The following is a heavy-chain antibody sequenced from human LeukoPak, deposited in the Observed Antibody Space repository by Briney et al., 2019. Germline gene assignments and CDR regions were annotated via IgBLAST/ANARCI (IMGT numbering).Heavy chain of an antibody. V-gene: IGHV4-34*01. J-gene: IGHJ4*02. CDR1: GGSFSGYY. Sequence: SETLSLTCAVYGGSFSGYYWSWIRQPPGKGLEWIGEINHSGSANYNPSLKSRVTISVDTSKNQFSLKLSSVTAADTAVYYCAASDRSTDGLFDYWGQGTLVTVSS. D-gene: IGHD2-2*01. CDR3: AASDRSTDGLFDY. CDR2: INHSGSA.